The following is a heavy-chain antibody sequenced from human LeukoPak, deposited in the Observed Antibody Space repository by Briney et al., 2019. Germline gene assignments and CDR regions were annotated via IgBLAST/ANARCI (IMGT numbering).Heavy chain of an antibody. CDR1: GGSISSSSYS. D-gene: IGHD1-14*01. Sequence: SETLSLTCTVSGGSISSSSYSWGWIRQPPGRGLDWIGSIYYSGSTYYNPSLTSRVTISLDTSKNQCSLKLSSVTAADAAVYYCARLGLPEAFDFWGQGTMVTVSS. CDR2: IYYSGST. J-gene: IGHJ3*01. CDR3: ARLGLPEAFDF. V-gene: IGHV4-39*01.